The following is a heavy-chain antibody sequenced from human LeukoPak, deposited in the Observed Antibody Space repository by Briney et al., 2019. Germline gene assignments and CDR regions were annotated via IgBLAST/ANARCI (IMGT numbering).Heavy chain of an antibody. D-gene: IGHD6-13*01. CDR2: INGDGGGR. J-gene: IGHJ4*02. CDR3: ASASSHRTAAGGDY. Sequence: GGSLRLSCEASGLTFSNSAMGWVRQAPGKGLVWVSRINGDGGGRNYADSVKGRFTISRDNAKNTLYLQMSSLRVEDTAVYYCASASSHRTAAGGDYWGQGTLVTVST. V-gene: IGHV3-74*01. CDR1: GLTFSNSA.